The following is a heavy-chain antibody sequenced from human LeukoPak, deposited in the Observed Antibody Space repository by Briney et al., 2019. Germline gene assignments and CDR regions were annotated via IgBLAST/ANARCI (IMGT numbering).Heavy chain of an antibody. J-gene: IGHJ4*02. CDR3: AREYNSYCTSTSCLYSYFDY. CDR1: GFTFSGYG. Sequence: GGSLRLSCAASGFTFSGYGMHWVRQAPGKGLEWVTFIRYDGSNKYYADSVKGRFTISRDNSKNTLYLQMNSLRAEDTAVYYCAREYNSYCTSTSCLYSYFDYWGQGTLVTVSS. D-gene: IGHD2-2*01. V-gene: IGHV3-30*02. CDR2: IRYDGSNK.